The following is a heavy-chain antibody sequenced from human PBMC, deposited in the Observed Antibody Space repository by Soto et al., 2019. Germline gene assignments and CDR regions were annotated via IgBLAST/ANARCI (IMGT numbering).Heavy chain of an antibody. Sequence: EVQLLESGGGLVQPGGSLRLSCAASGFTFSSYAMRWVRQAPGKGLEWVSAISGSGGSTYYADSVKGRFTISRDNSKNTLYLQMNSLRAEDTAVYYCAKDGGRIVPAARPRWFDPWGQGTLVTVSS. V-gene: IGHV3-23*01. CDR3: AKDGGRIVPAARPRWFDP. CDR2: ISGSGGST. J-gene: IGHJ5*02. D-gene: IGHD2-2*02. CDR1: GFTFSSYA.